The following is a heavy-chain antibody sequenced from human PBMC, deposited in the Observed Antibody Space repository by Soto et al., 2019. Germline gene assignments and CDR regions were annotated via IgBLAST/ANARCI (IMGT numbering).Heavy chain of an antibody. CDR2: INHSGST. V-gene: IGHV4-34*03. J-gene: IGHJ4*02. D-gene: IGHD1-26*01. Sequence: SETLSLTCAVYGGSFSGYYWTWIRQPPGTGLEWIGEINHSGSTNYNPSLKSRVTISVDTSNNQVVLEMTNMDPVDTGTYYCTQTDQCRIVGPATYFDQWGQGILVTVSS. CDR1: GGSFSGYY. CDR3: TQTDQCRIVGPATYFDQ.